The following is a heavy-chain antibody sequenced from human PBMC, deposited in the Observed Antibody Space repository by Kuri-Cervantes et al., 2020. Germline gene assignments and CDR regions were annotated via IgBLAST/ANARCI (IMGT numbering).Heavy chain of an antibody. V-gene: IGHV4-38-2*01. CDR3: ARTVRASRWFADDTFDY. J-gene: IGHJ4*02. CDR2: IYHSGST. D-gene: IGHD6-13*01. Sequence: SETLSLTCAVFGYSISSGYFWGWIRQPPGKGLEWIGIIYHSGSTYYNPSLKSRVTISVDTSKSQFSLKLSSVTAADTAVYFCARTVRASRWFADDTFDYWGQGTLVTVSS. CDR1: GYSISSGYF.